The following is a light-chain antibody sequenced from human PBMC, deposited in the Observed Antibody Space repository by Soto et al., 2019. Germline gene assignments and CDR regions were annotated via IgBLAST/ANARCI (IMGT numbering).Light chain of an antibody. J-gene: IGLJ3*02. CDR2: NTN. Sequence: QTVVTQEPSFSVSPGGTVTLTCGLTSGSVSTRNYPSWYQQIPGQAPRTLIYNTNTRSSGVPDRFSGSILGNKAALTITGAQAEDESDYYCGLYVGSGIHWVFGGGTKVTVL. CDR1: SGSVSTRNY. CDR3: GLYVGSGIHWV. V-gene: IGLV8-61*01.